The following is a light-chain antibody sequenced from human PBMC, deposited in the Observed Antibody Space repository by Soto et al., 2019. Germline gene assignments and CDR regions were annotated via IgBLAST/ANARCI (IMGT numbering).Light chain of an antibody. CDR2: GAS. V-gene: IGKV3-15*01. CDR3: HQYYTWPRT. CDR1: QSVSSY. J-gene: IGKJ1*01. Sequence: EIVMTQSPGTLSLSPGERATLSCRASQSVSSYLAWYQQKPGQAPRLVIHGASTRATDFPARFSGSGSGTEFTLTISSLQSEDIAVYYCHQYYTWPRTFGQGTKVDIK.